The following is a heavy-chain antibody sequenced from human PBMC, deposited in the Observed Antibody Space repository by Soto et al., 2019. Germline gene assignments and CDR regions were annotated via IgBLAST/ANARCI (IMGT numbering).Heavy chain of an antibody. D-gene: IGHD3-3*01. V-gene: IGHV3-23*01. Sequence: PGGSLRLSCETSGFTFGNYCIGWVRQAPWKGLSWVSGISSSSIRTYYADSVRGRFTISRDNSKNTLYLQMDTLRADDTAVYYCAKVAQSGVVIEYFDSSGQGSLVAVSS. CDR1: GFTFGNYC. CDR2: ISSSSIRT. CDR3: AKVAQSGVVIEYFDS. J-gene: IGHJ4*02.